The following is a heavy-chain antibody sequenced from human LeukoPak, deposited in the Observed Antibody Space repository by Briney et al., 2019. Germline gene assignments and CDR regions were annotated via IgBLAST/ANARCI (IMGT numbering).Heavy chain of an antibody. Sequence: PSETLSLTCTVSGGSISSSSYYWGWIRQPPGKGLEWIGSIYYSGSTYYNPSLKSRVTISVDTSKNQFSLKLSSVTAADTAVYYCSTILRYYPRYYYYYMDVWGKGTTVTVSS. CDR3: STILRYYPRYYYYYMDV. CDR1: GGSISSSSYY. J-gene: IGHJ6*03. CDR2: IYYSGST. D-gene: IGHD3-22*01. V-gene: IGHV4-39*07.